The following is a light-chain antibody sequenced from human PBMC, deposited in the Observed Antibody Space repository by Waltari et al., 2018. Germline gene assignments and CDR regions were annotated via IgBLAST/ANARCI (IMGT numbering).Light chain of an antibody. CDR1: KSDSVAYNY. CDR2: DVT. CDR3: SSYTTLKTVL. V-gene: IGLV2-14*03. Sequence: QSALTQPASVSGSLRQSITISCTGTKSDSVAYNYVSWYQQHPGKAPQLLIYDVTERPSGVSNRFSGSKSGNTASLTISGLQTEDEADYYCSSYTTLKTVLFGGGTKLTVL. J-gene: IGLJ3*02.